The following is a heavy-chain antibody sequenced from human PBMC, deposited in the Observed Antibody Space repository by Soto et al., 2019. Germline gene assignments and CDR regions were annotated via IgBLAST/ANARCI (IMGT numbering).Heavy chain of an antibody. Sequence: SETLYLTCAFYGGSCGGYYWIWSRQPPVKGLDRIGEINHSGSTNYNPSLKSRVTISVDTSKNQFSLKLSSVTAADTAVYYCARIGYYYGSGSYFGYYYYGMDVWGQGTTVTVSS. CDR2: INHSGST. CDR1: GGSCGGYY. J-gene: IGHJ6*02. V-gene: IGHV4-34*01. CDR3: ARIGYYYGSGSYFGYYYYGMDV. D-gene: IGHD3-10*01.